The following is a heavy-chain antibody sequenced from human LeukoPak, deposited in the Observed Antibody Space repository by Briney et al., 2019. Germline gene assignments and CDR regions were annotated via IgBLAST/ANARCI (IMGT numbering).Heavy chain of an antibody. V-gene: IGHV5-51*01. CDR3: ARRSYSASYYDY. D-gene: IGHD1-26*01. CDR2: IFPGDSDT. Sequence: GESLKISCKGSGYSFSTYWIGWVRQMPGKGLEWMGTIFPGDSDTRYSPSFQGQVTISADKSISTAYLQWSSLKASDTAMYYCARRSYSASYYDYWGQGTLVTVSS. J-gene: IGHJ4*02. CDR1: GYSFSTYW.